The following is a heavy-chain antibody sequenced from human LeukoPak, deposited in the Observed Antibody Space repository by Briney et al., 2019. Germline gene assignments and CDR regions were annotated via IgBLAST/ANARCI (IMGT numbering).Heavy chain of an antibody. D-gene: IGHD6-19*01. CDR2: ISWNSGSI. J-gene: IGHJ4*02. CDR3: AKARGSVTGTNYFDY. CDR1: GFTFDDYA. Sequence: GGSLRLSCAASGFTFDDYAMPWVRQAPGKGLEWVSSISWNSGSIGYADSVKGRFTVSRDNAKNSLYLQMNSLRPEDTALYYCAKARGSVTGTNYFDYWGQGTLVTVSS. V-gene: IGHV3-9*01.